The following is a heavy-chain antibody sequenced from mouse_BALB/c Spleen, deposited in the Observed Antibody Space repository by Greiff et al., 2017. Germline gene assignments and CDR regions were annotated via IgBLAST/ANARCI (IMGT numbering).Heavy chain of an antibody. CDR2: ISSGGSYT. J-gene: IGHJ3*01. CDR3: ARQEGIHYYGYGFAD. CDR1: GFTFSSYG. D-gene: IGHD1-2*01. V-gene: IGHV5-6*01. Sequence: EVMLVESGGDLVKPGGSLTLSCAASGFTFSSYGMSWVRQTPDKRLEWVATISSGGSYTYYPDSVKGRFTISRDNAKNTLYLQMSSLKSEDTAMYYCARQEGIHYYGYGFADWGQGTLVTVSA.